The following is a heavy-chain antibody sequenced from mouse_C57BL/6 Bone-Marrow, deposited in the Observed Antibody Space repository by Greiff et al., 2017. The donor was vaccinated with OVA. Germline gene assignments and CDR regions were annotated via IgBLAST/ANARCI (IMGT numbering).Heavy chain of an antibody. Sequence: VQLKESGPELVKPGASVKISCKASGYSFTDYNMNWVKQSNGKSLEWIGVINPNYGTTSYNQKFKGKATLTVDQSSSTAYMQLNSLTSEDSAVYYCAREGDYYGSRYGWFAYWGQGTLVTVSA. V-gene: IGHV1-39*01. CDR3: AREGDYYGSRYGWFAY. CDR2: INPNYGTT. J-gene: IGHJ3*01. D-gene: IGHD1-1*01. CDR1: GYSFTDYN.